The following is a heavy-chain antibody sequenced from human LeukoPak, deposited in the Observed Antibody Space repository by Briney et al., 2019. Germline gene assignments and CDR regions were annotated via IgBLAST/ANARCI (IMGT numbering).Heavy chain of an antibody. CDR3: TTTIVGVTTWFDP. CDR2: IKNKTNGGTT. V-gene: IGHV3-15*01. CDR1: GFTLSNAY. D-gene: IGHD1-26*01. Sequence: PGGSLGLSCAASGFTLSNAYMSWVRQAPGKGLEWVGRIKNKTNGGTTDYAAPVKGRFTISRDDSKNTLYLQMNSLKTEDTAVYYCTTTIVGVTTWFDPWGQGTLVTVSS. J-gene: IGHJ5*02.